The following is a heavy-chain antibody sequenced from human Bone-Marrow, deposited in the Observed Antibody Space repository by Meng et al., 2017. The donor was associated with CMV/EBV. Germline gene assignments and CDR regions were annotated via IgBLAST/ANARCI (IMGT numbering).Heavy chain of an antibody. CDR3: ARRTATYFDY. V-gene: IGHV4-39*01. CDR1: GGSISSSSYY. Sequence: ETLSLTCTVSGGSISSSSYYWGWIRQPPGKGLEWIGSIYYSGSTYYNPSLKSRVTISVDTSKNQFSLKLSSVTAADTAVYYCARRTATYFDYWGQGTLVTVSS. J-gene: IGHJ4*02. D-gene: IGHD1-26*01. CDR2: IYYSGST.